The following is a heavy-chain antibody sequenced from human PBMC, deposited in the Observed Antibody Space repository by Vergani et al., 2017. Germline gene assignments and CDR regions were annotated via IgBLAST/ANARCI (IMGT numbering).Heavy chain of an antibody. CDR3: AKGCSSTSCYGGFYYYYYMDV. CDR1: GYTFTGYY. D-gene: IGHD2-2*01. J-gene: IGHJ6*03. V-gene: IGHV3-30*02. Sequence: QVQLVQSGAEVKKPGASVKVSCKASGYTFTGYYMHWVRQAPGKGLEWVAFIRYDGSNKYYADSVKGRFTISRDNSKNTLYLQMNSLRAEDTAVYYCAKGCSSTSCYGGFYYYYYMDVWGKGTTVTVSS. CDR2: IRYDGSNK.